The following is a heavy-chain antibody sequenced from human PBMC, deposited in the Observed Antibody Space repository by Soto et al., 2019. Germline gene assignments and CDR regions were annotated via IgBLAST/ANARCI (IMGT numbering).Heavy chain of an antibody. CDR2: INHSGST. D-gene: IGHD2-21*01. CDR3: AKGPPYCGGDCYWFDY. CDR1: GGSFSGYY. V-gene: IGHV4-34*01. Sequence: PSETLSLTCAVYGGSFSGYYWSWIRQPPGKGLEWIGEINHSGSTNYNPSLKSRVTISVDTSKNQFSLKLSSVTAADTAVYYCAKGPPYCGGDCYWFDYWGQGTLVTVSS. J-gene: IGHJ4*02.